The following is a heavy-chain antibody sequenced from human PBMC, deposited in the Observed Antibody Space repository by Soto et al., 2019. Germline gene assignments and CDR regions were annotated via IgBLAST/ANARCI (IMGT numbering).Heavy chain of an antibody. Sequence: EVQLLESGGGLVQPGGSLRLSCAASRFTFRSYAMSWVHQAPGKGLEWVSSISGSGGSTYYADSVKGRFTISRDNSKNTLYLQVNSLRAEDTAVYYCAKGRGTPYYFDYWGQGTLVTVSS. V-gene: IGHV3-23*01. CDR3: AKGRGTPYYFDY. J-gene: IGHJ4*02. CDR2: ISGSGGST. CDR1: RFTFRSYA.